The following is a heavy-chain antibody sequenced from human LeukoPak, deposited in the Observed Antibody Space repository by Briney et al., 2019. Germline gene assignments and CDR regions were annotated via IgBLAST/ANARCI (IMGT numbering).Heavy chain of an antibody. D-gene: IGHD3-22*01. V-gene: IGHV4-39*01. Sequence: SETLSLTCIVSGGSISSGSHYWAWVRQPPGKGLEWIASMLYSGNTYYNPSLKSRVTISVDTSKNQFFLRLSSVTAADTTVYYCARHLDSRGRYFDYWGQGTLVTVSS. CDR3: ARHLDSRGRYFDY. J-gene: IGHJ4*02. CDR2: MLYSGNT. CDR1: GGSISSGSHY.